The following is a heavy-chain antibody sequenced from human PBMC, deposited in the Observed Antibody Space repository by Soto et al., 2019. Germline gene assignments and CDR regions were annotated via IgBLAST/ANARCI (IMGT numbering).Heavy chain of an antibody. CDR2: IYSGGST. CDR3: ARESSPRLDIVVVPAANAPDSRPMDV. V-gene: IGHV3-53*01. D-gene: IGHD2-2*03. CDR1: GFTVSSNY. Sequence: HPGGSLRLSCAASGFTVSSNYMSWVRQAPGKGLEWVSVIYSGGSTYYADSVKGRFTISRDNSKNTLYLQMNSLRAEDTAVYYCARESSPRLDIVVVPAANAPDSRPMDVWGQGTTVTVSS. J-gene: IGHJ6*02.